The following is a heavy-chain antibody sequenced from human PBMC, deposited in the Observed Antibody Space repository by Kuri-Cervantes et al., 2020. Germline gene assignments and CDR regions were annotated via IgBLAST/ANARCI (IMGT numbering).Heavy chain of an antibody. V-gene: IGHV1-8*02. Sequence: ASVKVSCKASGYTFTSYCMHWVRQAPGQGLEWLGWMNPNSGNTGYAQKFQGRVTMTRNTSISTAYMELSSLRSEDTAVYYCARGPLGYSYVDYWSQGTLVTVSS. CDR2: MNPNSGNT. CDR1: GYTFTSYC. D-gene: IGHD5-18*01. CDR3: ARGPLGYSYVDY. J-gene: IGHJ4*02.